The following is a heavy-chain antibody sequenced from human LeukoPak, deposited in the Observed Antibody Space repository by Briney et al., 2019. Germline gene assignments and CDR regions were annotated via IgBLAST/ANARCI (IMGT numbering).Heavy chain of an antibody. D-gene: IGHD3-22*01. J-gene: IGHJ4*02. CDR2: IHYSGST. CDR3: ARTPRLYYYDSSGYQELGYFDY. CDR1: GGSISSSSYY. Sequence: SETLSLTCTVSGGSISSSSYYWGWLPQPPGKGREWFGSIHYSGSTYYNPSLKSRVTISVDTSKNQFSLKLSSVTAADTAVYYCARTPRLYYYDSSGYQELGYFDYWGQGTLVTVSS. V-gene: IGHV4-39*07.